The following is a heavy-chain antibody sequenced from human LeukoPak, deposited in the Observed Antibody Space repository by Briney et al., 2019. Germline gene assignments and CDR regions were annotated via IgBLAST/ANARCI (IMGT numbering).Heavy chain of an antibody. CDR1: RVTFSNHW. D-gene: IGHD4-17*01. Sequence: GGSLRLSCAASRVTFSNHWMHWVRQAPGKGLVWVSRINSVGSSTSYADSARGRFTISRDNARNTLYLQMNSLRAEDTAVYYCASHGDYDALDIWGQGTMVTVSS. V-gene: IGHV3-74*01. J-gene: IGHJ3*02. CDR3: ASHGDYDALDI. CDR2: INSVGSST.